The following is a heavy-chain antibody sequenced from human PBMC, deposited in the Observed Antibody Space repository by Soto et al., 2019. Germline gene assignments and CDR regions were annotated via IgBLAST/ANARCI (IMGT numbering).Heavy chain of an antibody. Sequence: QLGGSLRLSCAASGFTFSSFWMHWVRQAPGKGLVWVSRVSTDGSSTTYADSVKGRFTISRDNAKNTVYLHMNSLRAEDTGVYYCARALIAAAGSDWWGRGTLVTVSS. CDR3: ARALIAAAGSDW. CDR2: VSTDGSST. V-gene: IGHV3-74*01. D-gene: IGHD6-13*01. J-gene: IGHJ4*02. CDR1: GFTFSSFW.